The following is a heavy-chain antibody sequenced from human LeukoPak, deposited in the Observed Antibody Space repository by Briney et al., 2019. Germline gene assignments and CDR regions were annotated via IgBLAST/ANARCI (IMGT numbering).Heavy chain of an antibody. D-gene: IGHD6-25*01. CDR3: ASQQSHSSGGTAYYGMDV. V-gene: IGHV1-69*04. J-gene: IGHJ6*02. CDR1: GGTFSSYA. Sequence: ASVKVSCKASGGTFSSYAISWVRQAPGQGLEWMGRIIPILGIANYAQKFQGRVTITADKSTSTAYMELSSLRSEDTAVYYCASQQSHSSGGTAYYGMDVWGQGTTVTVSS. CDR2: IIPILGIA.